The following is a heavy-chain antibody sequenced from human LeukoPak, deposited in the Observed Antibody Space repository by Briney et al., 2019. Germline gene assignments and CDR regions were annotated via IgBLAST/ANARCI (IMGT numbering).Heavy chain of an antibody. Sequence: PGGSLRLSCEASGFSLSNYWMHWVRQAPGKGLTWVSQISPDGSQTFYADSVKGRFTISRDNAKNTLFLQMDGLRAEDTALYYCVRSLRSADFWGQGTLVTVSS. J-gene: IGHJ4*02. CDR3: VRSLRSADF. CDR1: GFSLSNYW. V-gene: IGHV3-74*01. CDR2: ISPDGSQT.